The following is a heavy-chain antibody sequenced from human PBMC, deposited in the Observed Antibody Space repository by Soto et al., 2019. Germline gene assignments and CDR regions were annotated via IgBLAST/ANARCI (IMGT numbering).Heavy chain of an antibody. J-gene: IGHJ4*02. V-gene: IGHV5-10-1*01. Sequence: GESLKISCKGSGYSFTNSWTNWVRQMPGKGLEWMGRIDPRDSYANYSPSFQGHVTTSADKSISTAYLQWSSLKASDTAMYYCTRQSETYYDSSGYYFDYWGQGTLVTVST. CDR2: IDPRDSYA. D-gene: IGHD3-22*01. CDR1: GYSFTNSW. CDR3: TRQSETYYDSSGYYFDY.